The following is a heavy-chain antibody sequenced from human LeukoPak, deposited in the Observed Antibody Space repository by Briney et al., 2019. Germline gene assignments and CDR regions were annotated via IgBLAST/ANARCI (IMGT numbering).Heavy chain of an antibody. V-gene: IGHV3-21*04. Sequence: PGGSLRLSCAASGFTFSSYSMSWVRQAPGKGLDWVSSISSSSSTIYYADSVKGRFTISRDNAKNSLYLQMNSLRAEDTAVYYCAGDTHSSSWYDHWGQGTLVTVSS. CDR3: AGDTHSSSWYDH. J-gene: IGHJ5*02. CDR1: GFTFSSYS. D-gene: IGHD6-19*01. CDR2: ISSSSSTI.